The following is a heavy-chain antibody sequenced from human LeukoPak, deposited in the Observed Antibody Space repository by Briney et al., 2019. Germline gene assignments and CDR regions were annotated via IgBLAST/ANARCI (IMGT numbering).Heavy chain of an antibody. CDR3: ARDPFSSTKYSLYYFDY. V-gene: IGHV3-21*01. J-gene: IGHJ4*02. CDR1: GFTFSSYS. CDR2: ISSSSGYI. D-gene: IGHD6-6*01. Sequence: GGSLRLSCAASGFTFSSYSMNWVRQAPGKGLEWVSSISSSSGYIYYADSVKGRFTISRDNAKNSLYLQMNSLRAEDTAVYYCARDPFSSTKYSLYYFDYWGQGTLVTVSS.